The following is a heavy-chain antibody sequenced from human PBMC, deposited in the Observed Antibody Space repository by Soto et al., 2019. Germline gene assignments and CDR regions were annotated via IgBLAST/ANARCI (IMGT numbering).Heavy chain of an antibody. J-gene: IGHJ3*02. D-gene: IGHD1-1*01. Sequence: SETLSLTCAVYGGFVSSGNYYWSWIRQPPGKGLEWIGEMSHSGGTHFNPSLKSRVTISVDTSKNQFSLKMSSVTAADTALKCCAREGRGTATTAFDVFDIGAQGKMVTVPS. CDR2: MSHSGGT. CDR1: GGFVSSGNYY. CDR3: AREGRGTATTAFDVFDI. V-gene: IGHV4-61*01.